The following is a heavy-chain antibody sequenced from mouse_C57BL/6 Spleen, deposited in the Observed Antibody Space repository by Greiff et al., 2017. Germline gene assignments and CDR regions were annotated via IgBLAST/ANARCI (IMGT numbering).Heavy chain of an antibody. J-gene: IGHJ3*01. V-gene: IGHV1-62-2*01. D-gene: IGHD2-3*01. Sequence: QVHVKQSGAELVTPGASVQLSCKASGYTFTEYTLHLVTPRAGQGLEWIGWFYPGSGSIKYNEKFKDKATLTADKSSSTVYMELSRLTSEDSAVYFCARHEEWSDGPLAYWGQGTLVTVSA. CDR2: FYPGSGSI. CDR1: GYTFTEYT. CDR3: ARHEEWSDGPLAY.